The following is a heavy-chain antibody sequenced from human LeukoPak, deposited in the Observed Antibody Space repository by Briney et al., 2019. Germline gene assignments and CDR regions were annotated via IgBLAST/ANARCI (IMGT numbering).Heavy chain of an antibody. CDR3: ATITVTSRCLDY. D-gene: IGHD4-17*01. CDR2: ISGSGGST. CDR1: GFTFSSYA. Sequence: HPGGSLRLSCAASGFTFSSYAMSWVRQAPGKGLEWVSAISGSGGSTYYADSVKGRFTISRDNSKNTLYLQMNSLRAEDTAVYYSATITVTSRCLDYWGQGTLATVSS. J-gene: IGHJ4*02. V-gene: IGHV3-23*01.